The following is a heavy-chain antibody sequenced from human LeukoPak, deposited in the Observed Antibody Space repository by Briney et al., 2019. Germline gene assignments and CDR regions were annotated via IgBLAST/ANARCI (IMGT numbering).Heavy chain of an antibody. CDR1: GFTFSSYA. D-gene: IGHD2-15*01. J-gene: IGHJ4*02. Sequence: PGGSLRLSCAASGFTFSSYAMSWLREAPGKGVEWVSAISGSGGSTYYADSEKVRFTISRYNSKNTLYLQMNSLRAEDTAVYYCAKRDCSGGSCYSSLSVYYFDYWGQGTLVTVSS. V-gene: IGHV3-23*01. CDR2: ISGSGGST. CDR3: AKRDCSGGSCYSSLSVYYFDY.